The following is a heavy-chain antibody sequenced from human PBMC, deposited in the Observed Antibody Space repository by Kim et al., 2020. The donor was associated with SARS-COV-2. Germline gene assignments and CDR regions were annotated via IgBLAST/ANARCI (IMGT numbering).Heavy chain of an antibody. J-gene: IGHJ1*01. CDR2: IRGSGDRI. Sequence: GGSLRLSCAASGFTFNSYAMSWVRQAPGKGLEWVSGIRGSGDRISYADSVKGRFTISRDNSRNTLYLQMDSLRAEDTAVYYCAKVSSGSSGWFEYFHHWGQGTLVTVSS. CDR3: AKVSSGSSGWFEYFHH. D-gene: IGHD6-19*01. V-gene: IGHV3-23*01. CDR1: GFTFNSYA.